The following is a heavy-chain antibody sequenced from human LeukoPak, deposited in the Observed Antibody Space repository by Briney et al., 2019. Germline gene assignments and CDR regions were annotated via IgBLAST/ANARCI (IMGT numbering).Heavy chain of an antibody. CDR3: AKGIYSSGWSYFDY. CDR2: LSGSGITT. D-gene: IGHD6-19*01. CDR1: GFTSSNSA. V-gene: IGHV3-23*01. Sequence: GGSLRLSCAASGFTSSNSAMSWVRQAPGKGLEWVSTLSGSGITTYYADSVKGRFTVSRDNSKNTLYLQMNSLRAEDTAVYYCAKGIYSSGWSYFDYWGHGTLVTVSS. J-gene: IGHJ4*01.